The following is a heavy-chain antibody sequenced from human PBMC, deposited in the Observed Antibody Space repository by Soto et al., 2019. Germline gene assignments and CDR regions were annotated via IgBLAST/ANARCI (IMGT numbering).Heavy chain of an antibody. CDR1: GFYVRSGSYY. CDR2: IYYSGST. V-gene: IGHV4-61*01. Sequence: PSETLSLTSTFSGFYVRSGSYYWSWIRQPPGKGLEWIGYIYYSGSTNYNPSLKSRVTISVDTSKNQFSLKLSSVTAADTAVYYCARDRGGIHCGGDCSGWYFDLWGRGTLVTVSS. CDR3: ARDRGGIHCGGDCSGWYFDL. D-gene: IGHD2-21*02. J-gene: IGHJ2*01.